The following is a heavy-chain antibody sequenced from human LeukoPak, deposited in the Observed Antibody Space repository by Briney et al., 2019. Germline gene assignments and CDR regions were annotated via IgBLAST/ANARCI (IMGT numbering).Heavy chain of an antibody. V-gene: IGHV3-7*03. CDR1: GFTFSSYW. Sequence: GGSLRLSCAASGFTFSSYWMNWARQAPGKGLEWVASINHNGNVNYYVDSVRGRFTISRDNAKNSLYLQMSNLRAEDTAVYYCARDRDPVRGIIWYYGMDVWGQGTTVTVSS. J-gene: IGHJ6*02. CDR3: ARDRDPVRGIIWYYGMDV. D-gene: IGHD3-10*01. CDR2: INHNGNVN.